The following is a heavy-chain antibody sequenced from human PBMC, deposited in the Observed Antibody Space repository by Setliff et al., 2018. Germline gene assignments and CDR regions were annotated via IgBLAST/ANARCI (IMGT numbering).Heavy chain of an antibody. Sequence: SETLSLTCAVSGYSISSGYYWGWIRQAPGKGLEWIASIYRSGSTYYNPSLKSRVTISVDTSKNQFSLKLSSVTAADTAVYYCARDSGYSSSWYGYYYGMDVWGQGTTVTVSS. J-gene: IGHJ6*02. D-gene: IGHD6-13*01. V-gene: IGHV4-38-2*02. CDR3: ARDSGYSSSWYGYYYGMDV. CDR1: GYSISSGYY. CDR2: IYRSGST.